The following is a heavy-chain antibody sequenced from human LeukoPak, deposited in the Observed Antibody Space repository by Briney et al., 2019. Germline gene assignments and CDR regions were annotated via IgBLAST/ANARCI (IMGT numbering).Heavy chain of an antibody. V-gene: IGHV4-59*01. CDR2: IYYSGST. CDR1: GGSISSYY. CDR3: AKDPMTSVTTTAY. J-gene: IGHJ4*02. Sequence: SETLSLTCTVSGGSISSYYWSWIRQPPGKGLEWIGYIYYSGSTNYNPSLKSRVTISVDTSKNQFSLKLSSVTAAGTAVYYCAKDPMTSVTTTAYWGQGTLVTVSS. D-gene: IGHD4-17*01.